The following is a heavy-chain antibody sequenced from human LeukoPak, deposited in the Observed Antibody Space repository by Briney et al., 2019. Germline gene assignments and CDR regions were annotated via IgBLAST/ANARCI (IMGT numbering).Heavy chain of an antibody. CDR3: AIRFLEWLSFDY. D-gene: IGHD3-3*01. V-gene: IGHV4-38-2*02. CDR2: INHSGST. J-gene: IGHJ4*02. Sequence: SETLSLTCTASGYSISSGYYWSWIRQPPGKGLEWIGEINHSGSTNYNPSLKSRVTISVDTSKNQFSLKLSSVTAADTAVYYCAIRFLEWLSFDYWGQGTLVTVSS. CDR1: GYSISSGYY.